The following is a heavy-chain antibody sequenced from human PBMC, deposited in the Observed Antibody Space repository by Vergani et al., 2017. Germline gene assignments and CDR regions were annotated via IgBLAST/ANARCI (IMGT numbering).Heavy chain of an antibody. CDR1: GGSFSGYY. CDR3: ASWGLIAAQR. D-gene: IGHD6-13*01. CDR2: INHSGST. J-gene: IGHJ4*02. V-gene: IGHV4-34*01. Sequence: QVQLQQWGAGLLKPSETLSLTCAVYGGSFSGYYWSWIRQPPGKVLEWIGEINHSGSTNYNPSLKSRVTISVDTSKNQFSLKLSSVTAADTAVYYCASWGLIAAQRWGQGTLVTVSS.